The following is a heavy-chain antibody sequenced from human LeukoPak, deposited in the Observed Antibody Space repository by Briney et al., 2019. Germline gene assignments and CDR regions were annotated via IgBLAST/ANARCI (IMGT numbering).Heavy chain of an antibody. CDR1: GGSISSSSYY. CDR2: IYYSGST. D-gene: IGHD6-19*01. Sequence: SETLSLTCTVSGGSISSSSYYWGWIRQPPGKGLEWIGSIYYSGSTYYNPSLKSRATISVDTSKNQFSLKLSSVTAADTAVYYCAMYSSGWYSGGAFDIWGQGTMVTVSS. V-gene: IGHV4-39*07. CDR3: AMYSSGWYSGGAFDI. J-gene: IGHJ3*02.